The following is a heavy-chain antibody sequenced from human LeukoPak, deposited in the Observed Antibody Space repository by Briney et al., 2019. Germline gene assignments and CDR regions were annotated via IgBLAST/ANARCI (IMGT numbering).Heavy chain of an antibody. CDR3: ASVTGDPQENLDY. J-gene: IGHJ4*02. V-gene: IGHV1-69*04. CDR2: IIPILGIA. D-gene: IGHD7-27*01. CDR1: GGTFSSYA. Sequence: SVKVSCKASGGTFSSYAISWVRQAPGQGLEWMGRIIPILGIANYAQKFQGRVTITADKSTSTAYMELSSLRSEDTAVYYCASVTGDPQENLDYWGQGTLVTVSS.